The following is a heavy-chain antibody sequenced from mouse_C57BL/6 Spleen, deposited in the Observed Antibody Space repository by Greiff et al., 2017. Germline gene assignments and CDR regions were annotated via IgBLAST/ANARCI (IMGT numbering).Heavy chain of an antibody. D-gene: IGHD2-10*01. CDR2: IDPNSGGT. CDR1: GYTFTSYW. CDR3: ARSESYYGNPTVRSYAMDY. Sequence: VQLQQPGAELVKPGASVKLSCKASGYTFTSYWMHWVKQRPGRGLEWIGRIDPNSGGTKYNEKFKSKATLTVDKPSSTAYMKLSSLASEESAVYYCARSESYYGNPTVRSYAMDYWGQGTSVTVAS. J-gene: IGHJ4*01. V-gene: IGHV1-72*01.